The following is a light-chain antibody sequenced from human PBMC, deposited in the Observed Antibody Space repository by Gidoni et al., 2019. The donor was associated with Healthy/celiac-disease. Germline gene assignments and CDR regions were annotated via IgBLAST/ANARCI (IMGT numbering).Light chain of an antibody. Sequence: QSVLTQPPSVSGAPGQRGTIACTGSSSNSGAGYDVHWYQQLPGTAPQLLIYDNNNRPSGVPDRFSGSKSGTSSSLAITGLQAEDEADYYCQSYDSSLSGPGVFGGGTKLTVL. V-gene: IGLV1-40*01. CDR2: DNN. CDR3: QSYDSSLSGPGV. J-gene: IGLJ3*02. CDR1: SSNSGAGYD.